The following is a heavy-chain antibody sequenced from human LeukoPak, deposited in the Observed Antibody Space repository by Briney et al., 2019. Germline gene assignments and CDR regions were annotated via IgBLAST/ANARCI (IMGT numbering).Heavy chain of an antibody. J-gene: IGHJ6*02. CDR3: ARVANTDYYYYGMGV. D-gene: IGHD5-18*01. CDR2: IYPGDSDT. CDR1: GYSFTSYW. Sequence: GESLQISCQGSGYSFTSYWIGWVRQMPGKGLEWMGIIYPGDSDTRYSPSFQGQVTISADKSISTAYLQWSSLKASDTAMYYCARVANTDYYYYGMGVWGQGTTVTVSS. V-gene: IGHV5-51*01.